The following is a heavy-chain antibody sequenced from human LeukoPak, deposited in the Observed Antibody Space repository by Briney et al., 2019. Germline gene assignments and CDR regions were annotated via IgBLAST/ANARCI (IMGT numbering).Heavy chain of an antibody. CDR2: ISSSGSTI. CDR3: ASTYCSSTSCSTFDP. J-gene: IGHJ5*02. CDR1: GFTFSSYE. Sequence: GGSLRLSCAASGFTFSSYEMNWVRQAPGKGLEWVSYISSSGSTIYYADSVKGRFTISRDNAKNSLYLQMNNLRAEDTAVYYCASTYCSSTSCSTFDPWGQGTLVTVSS. D-gene: IGHD2-2*01. V-gene: IGHV3-48*03.